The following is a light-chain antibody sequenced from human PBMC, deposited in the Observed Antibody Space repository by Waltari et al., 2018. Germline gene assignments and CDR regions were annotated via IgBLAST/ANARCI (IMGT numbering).Light chain of an antibody. J-gene: IGKJ4*01. CDR1: QSIFYTSNNKKY. Sequence: IVMTQSPDTLSVSLGERATNNCKSSQSIFYTSNNKKYLAWYQQKPGQPPKLLIYWASTRESGVPDRFSGSGSGTDFTLTISSLQAEDVAVYYCQQYYSSPFTFGGGTKVEIK. V-gene: IGKV4-1*01. CDR2: WAS. CDR3: QQYYSSPFT.